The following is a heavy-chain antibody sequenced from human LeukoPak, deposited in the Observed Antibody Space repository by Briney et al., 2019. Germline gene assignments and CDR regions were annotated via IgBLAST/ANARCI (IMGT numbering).Heavy chain of an antibody. CDR2: ISSSGNYI. J-gene: IGHJ6*03. D-gene: IGHD1-26*01. Sequence: GGSLRLSCAASGVTFSSYAMSWVRQAPGKGLEWVSAISSSGNYIYYANSVKGRFTISRDNSKNTPYLQMNSLRAEDTAVYYCAKGYGWEASYYYYYMDVWGKGTTVTISS. V-gene: IGHV3-23*01. CDR1: GVTFSSYA. CDR3: AKGYGWEASYYYYYMDV.